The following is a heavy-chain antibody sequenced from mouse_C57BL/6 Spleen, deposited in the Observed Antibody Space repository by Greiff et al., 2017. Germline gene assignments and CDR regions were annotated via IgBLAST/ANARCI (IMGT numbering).Heavy chain of an antibody. CDR2: ISYDGSN. V-gene: IGHV3-6*01. Sequence: EVKLMESGPGLVKPSQSLSLTCSVTGYSITSGYYWNWIRQFPGNKLEWMGYISYDGSNNYNPSLKNRISITRDTSRNQFFLKLNSVTTEDTARYYCAREYDYGSVAYWGQGTLVTVSA. CDR3: AREYDYGSVAY. J-gene: IGHJ3*01. CDR1: GYSITSGYY. D-gene: IGHD2-4*01.